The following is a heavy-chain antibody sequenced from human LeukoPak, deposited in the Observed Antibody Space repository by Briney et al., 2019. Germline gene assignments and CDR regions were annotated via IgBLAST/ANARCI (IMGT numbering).Heavy chain of an antibody. CDR2: ISSSSSYI. V-gene: IGHV3-21*01. D-gene: IGHD1-26*01. CDR3: AGDSVGANTGGWFDP. CDR1: GFTFSSYS. J-gene: IGHJ5*02. Sequence: GGSLRLSCAASGFTFSSYSMNWVRQAPGKGLEWVSSISSSSSYIYYADSVKGRFTISRDNAKNSLYLQMNSLRAEDTAVYYCAGDSVGANTGGWFDPWGQGTLVTVSS.